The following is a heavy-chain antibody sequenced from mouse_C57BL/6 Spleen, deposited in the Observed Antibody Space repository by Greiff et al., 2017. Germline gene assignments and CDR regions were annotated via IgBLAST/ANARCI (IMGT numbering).Heavy chain of an antibody. CDR1: GYSITSGYY. J-gene: IGHJ2*01. CDR3: AREGHYYGSSYGFDY. CDR2: ISYDGSN. Sequence: EVQLQESGPGLVKPSQSLSLTCSVTGYSITSGYYWNWIRQFPGNKLEWMGYISYDGSNNYNPSLKNRISITRDTSKNQFFLKLNSVTTEDTATYYCAREGHYYGSSYGFDYWGQGTTLTVSS. D-gene: IGHD1-1*01. V-gene: IGHV3-6*01.